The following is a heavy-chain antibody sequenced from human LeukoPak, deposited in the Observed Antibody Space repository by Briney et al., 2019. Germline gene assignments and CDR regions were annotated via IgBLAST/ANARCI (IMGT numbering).Heavy chain of an antibody. Sequence: SETLSLTCTVSGGSISSSSYYWGWIRQPPGKGLEWIGSIYYSGSTYYNPSLKSRVTISVDTSKNQFSLKLSSVTAADTAVYYCASRGDPNRGYALRDYYYYMDVWGKGTTVTVSS. CDR2: IYYSGST. CDR3: ASRGDPNRGYALRDYYYYMDV. J-gene: IGHJ6*03. CDR1: GGSISSSSYY. V-gene: IGHV4-39*01. D-gene: IGHD6-25*01.